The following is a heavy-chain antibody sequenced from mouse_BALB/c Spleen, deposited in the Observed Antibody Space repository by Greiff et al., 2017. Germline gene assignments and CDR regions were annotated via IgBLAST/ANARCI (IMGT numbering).Heavy chain of an antibody. Sequence: EVQGVESGGGLVQPGGSRKLSCAASGFTFSSFGMHWVRQAPEKGLEWVAYISSGSSTIYYADTVKGRFTISRDNPKNTLFLQMTSLRSEDTAMYYCASNYLYAMDYWGQGTSVTVSS. J-gene: IGHJ4*01. V-gene: IGHV5-17*02. CDR3: ASNYLYAMDY. CDR2: ISSGSSTI. D-gene: IGHD1-3*01. CDR1: GFTFSSFG.